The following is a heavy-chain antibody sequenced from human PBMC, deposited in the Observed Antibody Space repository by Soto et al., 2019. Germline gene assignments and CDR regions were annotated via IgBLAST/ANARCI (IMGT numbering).Heavy chain of an antibody. CDR2: IYYSGST. CDR1: GGSISSGDYY. Sequence: QVQLQESGPGLVKPSQTLSLTCTVSGGSISSGDYYWSWIRQPPGKGLEWIGYIYYSGSTYYNPSLKTRVXXSXDXXQNQSSLKLSSVTAADTAVYYCARETLYGSNYFDYWGQGTLVTVSS. V-gene: IGHV4-30-4*01. J-gene: IGHJ4*02. CDR3: ARETLYGSNYFDY. D-gene: IGHD3-16*01.